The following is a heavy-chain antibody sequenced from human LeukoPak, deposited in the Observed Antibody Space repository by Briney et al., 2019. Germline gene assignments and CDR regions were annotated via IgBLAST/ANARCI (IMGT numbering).Heavy chain of an antibody. D-gene: IGHD3-22*01. CDR3: AKHYYDTSGTPRYFDY. Sequence: GGSLRLSCAASGFTFSSYAMSWVRQPPGKGLEWVSAIGGTNGRTYYADSVKGRFTISRDNSMNTLYLQMNSPRDEDTAVYYCAKHYYDTSGTPRYFDYWGQGTLVTVSS. V-gene: IGHV3-23*01. CDR1: GFTFSSYA. J-gene: IGHJ4*02. CDR2: IGGTNGRT.